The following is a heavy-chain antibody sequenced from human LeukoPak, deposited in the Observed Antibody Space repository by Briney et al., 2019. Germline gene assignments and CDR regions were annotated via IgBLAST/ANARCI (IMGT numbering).Heavy chain of an antibody. V-gene: IGHV3-48*02. J-gene: IGHJ4*02. CDR1: GFTFSGYS. CDR2: IRSSGSPI. Sequence: GGSLRLSCAASGFTFSGYSMNWVRQAPGKGLEWVSYIRSSGSPIYYADSVKGRFTISRDNAKNSVYLQRNSLRDEDTAVYYCVRDPDALDYWGQGTLVTVSS. CDR3: VRDPDALDY.